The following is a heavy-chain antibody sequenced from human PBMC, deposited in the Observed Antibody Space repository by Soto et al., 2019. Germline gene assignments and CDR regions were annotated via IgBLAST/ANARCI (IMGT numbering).Heavy chain of an antibody. J-gene: IGHJ4*02. V-gene: IGHV3-21*01. CDR1: GFTFSSYS. D-gene: IGHD1-26*01. CDR2: ISSSSSYI. Sequence: PGGSLRLSCAASGFTFSSYSMNWVRQAPGKGLEWVSSISSSSSYIYYADSVKGRFTISRDNAKNSLYLQMNSLRAEDTAVFYCARSPGMVAAGGPFDYWGQGTLVTVSS. CDR3: ARSPGMVAAGGPFDY.